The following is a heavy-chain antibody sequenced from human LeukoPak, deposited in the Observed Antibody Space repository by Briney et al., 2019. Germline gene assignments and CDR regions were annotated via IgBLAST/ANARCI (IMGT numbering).Heavy chain of an antibody. Sequence: PGGSLRLSCAASGFTFSSYAMSWVRQAPGKGLEWLSVIYSGGYTYYADSVKGRFFISRDISENMVYLQMNSLSVEDTAVYFCARGRPAHYFDSWGPGTLVTVS. D-gene: IGHD6-6*01. J-gene: IGHJ4*02. CDR3: ARGRPAHYFDS. CDR1: GFTFSSYA. V-gene: IGHV3-66*01. CDR2: IYSGGYT.